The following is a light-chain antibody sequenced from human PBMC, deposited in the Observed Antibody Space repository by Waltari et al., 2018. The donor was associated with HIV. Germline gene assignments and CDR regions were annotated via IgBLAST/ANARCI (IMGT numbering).Light chain of an antibody. J-gene: IGLJ3*02. CDR1: NGDVGASTY. CDR2: EVS. V-gene: IGLV2-14*01. CDR3: SSYTSSSTWV. Sequence: QSALTQPASVSGSPGQSLTISCPGTNGDVGASTYVSWYQQHPGKAPKLMIYEVSNRPSGVSNRFSGSKSGNTASLTISGLQAEDEADYYCSSYTSSSTWVFGGGTKLTVL.